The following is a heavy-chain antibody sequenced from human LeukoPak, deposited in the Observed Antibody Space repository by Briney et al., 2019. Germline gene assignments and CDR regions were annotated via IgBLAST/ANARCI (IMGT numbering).Heavy chain of an antibody. CDR2: ISGSGGST. D-gene: IGHD5-18*01. J-gene: IGHJ1*01. Sequence: GGSLRLSCAASGFTFSSYAMSWVRQAPGKGLEWVSAISGSGGSTYYADSVKGRFTISRDNSKNTLYLQMNSLRAEDTAVYYCARDDHGYSYGSGYFQHWGQGTLVTVSS. CDR1: GFTFSSYA. V-gene: IGHV3-23*01. CDR3: ARDDHGYSYGSGYFQH.